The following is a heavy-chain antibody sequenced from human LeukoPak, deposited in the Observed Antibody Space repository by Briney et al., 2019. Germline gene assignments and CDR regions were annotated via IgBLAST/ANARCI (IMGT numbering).Heavy chain of an antibody. J-gene: IGHJ6*03. Sequence: SETLSLTCTVSGGSISSYYWSWIRQPPGKGLGWIGYIYYSGSTNYNPSLKSRVTISVDTSKNQFSLKLSSVTAADTAVYYCARYGRYSSSYYYYYMDVWGKGTTVTVSS. CDR1: GGSISSYY. CDR2: IYYSGST. V-gene: IGHV4-59*01. D-gene: IGHD6-13*01. CDR3: ARYGRYSSSYYYYYMDV.